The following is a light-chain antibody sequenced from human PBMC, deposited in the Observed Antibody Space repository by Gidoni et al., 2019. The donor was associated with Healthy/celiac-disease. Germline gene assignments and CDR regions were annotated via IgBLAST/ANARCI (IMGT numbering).Light chain of an antibody. CDR1: QSVSSY. CDR2: DAS. J-gene: IGKJ1*01. CDR3: QQRSDWPPAWT. V-gene: IGKV3-11*01. Sequence: DIVLTQSPATLSLSPGARATLSCRASQSVSSYLALYQQKPGQAPRLHIYDASNRATGIPARFSGSGSGTDFTLTISSLEPEDFAVYYCQQRSDWPPAWTFGQGTKVEIK.